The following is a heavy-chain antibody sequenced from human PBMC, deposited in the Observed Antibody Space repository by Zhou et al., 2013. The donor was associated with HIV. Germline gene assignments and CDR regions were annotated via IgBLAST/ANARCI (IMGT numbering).Heavy chain of an antibody. J-gene: IGHJ3*02. CDR3: ARHRRYGDNSYAFDI. Sequence: QVQLVQSGAEVKKPGASVKVSCKASGYTFTGYYIHWVRQATGQGLEWMGWMNPRSGNTGYAQKFQGRVTITRNTSINTAYMELSSLRSEDTGVYYCARHRRYGDNSYAFDIWGQGTMVTVSS. CDR2: MNPRSGNT. D-gene: IGHD2-21*01. V-gene: IGHV1-8*03. CDR1: GYTFTGYY.